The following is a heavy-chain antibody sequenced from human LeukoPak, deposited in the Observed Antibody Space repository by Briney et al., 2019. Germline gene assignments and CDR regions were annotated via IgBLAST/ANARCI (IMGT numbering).Heavy chain of an antibody. V-gene: IGHV3-33*01. J-gene: IGHJ5*02. D-gene: IGHD5-18*01. Sequence: PGGSLRLSCGTAGFTFSTFGIHWVRQTPGKGLEWAAAIQSDGSKQYYGDSVKGRFTISRDSSKNTVYLQMNSLRDEDTAVYYCARDVDTSSHSSQLDPWGQGTLVTVSS. CDR2: IQSDGSKQ. CDR1: GFTFSTFG. CDR3: ARDVDTSSHSSQLDP.